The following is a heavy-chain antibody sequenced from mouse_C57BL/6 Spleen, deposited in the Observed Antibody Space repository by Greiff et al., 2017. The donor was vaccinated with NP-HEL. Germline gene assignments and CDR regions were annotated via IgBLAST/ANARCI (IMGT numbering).Heavy chain of an antibody. J-gene: IGHJ3*01. V-gene: IGHV2-9-1*01. CDR2: IWTGGGT. D-gene: IGHD2-4*01. CDR1: GFSFTSYA. Sequence: VHLVESGPGLVAPSQSLSISCTVSGFSFTSYAISWVRQPPGKGLEWLGVIWTGGGTTYNSALKSRLSISKNNSTSQVVLKMISLLTDDTARYYCAGNDYDAGAWFAYWGQGTLVTVSA. CDR3: AGNDYDAGAWFAY.